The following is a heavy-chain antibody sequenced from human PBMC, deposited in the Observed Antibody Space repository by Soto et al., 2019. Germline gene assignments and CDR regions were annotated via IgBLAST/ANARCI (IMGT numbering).Heavy chain of an antibody. D-gene: IGHD4-17*01. CDR2: INHCGNT. Sequence: QVQLQQWGAGLLKPSETLSLTCAVYGRSFSGYYWGWIRQPPGKGLEWIGEINHCGNTNYNPSLKRRVTLSVDTSISVDTSKNQLSLQLSSVPAADTAVYYCARYYGGKVLDYWGQGTMVTVSS. J-gene: IGHJ4*02. V-gene: IGHV4-34*01. CDR3: ARYYGGKVLDY. CDR1: GRSFSGYY.